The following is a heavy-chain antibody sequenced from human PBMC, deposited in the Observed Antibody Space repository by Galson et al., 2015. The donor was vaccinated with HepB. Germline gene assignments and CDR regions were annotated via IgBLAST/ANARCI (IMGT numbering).Heavy chain of an antibody. CDR3: ARRYYDSSGHAFDY. J-gene: IGHJ4*02. Sequence: SLRLSCAASGFTFSDYYMSWIRQAPGKGLEWVSYISSSSSYTNYADSVKGRFTISRDNAKNSLYLQMNSLRAEDTAVYYCARRYYDSSGHAFDYWGQGTLVTVSS. V-gene: IGHV3-11*03. D-gene: IGHD3-22*01. CDR1: GFTFSDYY. CDR2: ISSSSSYT.